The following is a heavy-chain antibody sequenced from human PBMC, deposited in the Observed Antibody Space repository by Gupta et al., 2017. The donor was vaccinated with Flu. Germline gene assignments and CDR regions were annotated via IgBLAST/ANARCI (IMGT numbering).Heavy chain of an antibody. V-gene: IGHV3-30*18. D-gene: IGHD3-9*01. J-gene: IGHJ4*02. CDR1: GFTFSSYG. CDR2: ISYDGSNK. CDR3: AKVGRDELRYFDWLLSDFDY. Sequence: QVQRVESGGGVVQPGRSLRLSCAASGFTFSSYGMHWVRQAPGKGLEWVAVISYDGSNKYYADSVKGRFTISRDNSKNTLYLQMNSLRAEDTAVYYCAKVGRDELRYFDWLLSDFDYWGQGTLVTVSS.